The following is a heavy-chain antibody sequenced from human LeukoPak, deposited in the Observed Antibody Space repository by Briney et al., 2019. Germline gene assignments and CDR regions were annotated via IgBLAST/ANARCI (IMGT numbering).Heavy chain of an antibody. D-gene: IGHD3-3*01. J-gene: IGHJ3*02. CDR3: AKDGASTIFGVVIVDAFDI. Sequence: GGSLRLSCAASGFTFINYAVTWVRQAPGKGLEWVSVISGSGGSTYYADSVKGRFTISRDNSKNTLYLQMNSLRAEDTAVYYCAKDGASTIFGVVIVDAFDIWGQGTMVTVSS. V-gene: IGHV3-23*01. CDR2: ISGSGGST. CDR1: GFTFINYA.